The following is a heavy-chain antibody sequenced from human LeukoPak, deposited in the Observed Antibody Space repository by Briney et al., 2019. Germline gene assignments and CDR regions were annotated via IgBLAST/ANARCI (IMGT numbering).Heavy chain of an antibody. CDR1: GFTFSSYA. D-gene: IGHD4-17*01. J-gene: IGHJ4*02. V-gene: IGHV3-64*01. Sequence: PGGSLRLSCAASGFTFSSYAMHWVRQAPGKGLEYVSAISSNGGSTYYANSVKGRFTISRDNSKNTLYLQMGSPRAEDMAVYYCARVGAGAFGDYAAFGYWGQGTLVTVSS. CDR3: ARVGAGAFGDYAAFGY. CDR2: ISSNGGST.